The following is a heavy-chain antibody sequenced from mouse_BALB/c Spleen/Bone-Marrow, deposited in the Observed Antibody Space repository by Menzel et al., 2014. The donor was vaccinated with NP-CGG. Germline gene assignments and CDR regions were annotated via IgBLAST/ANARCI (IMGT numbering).Heavy chain of an antibody. V-gene: IGHV1-22*01. Sequence: EVQLQQSGPDLVKPGASVKMSCKASGYSFTGHYMHWVKQSHGKSLEWIGRVNPNNGGATYNRKFRGKAILTVNKSSSTAYMELRSLTSEDSAVYYCSRGSDYEAMDYWGQGTSVTVSS. CDR2: VNPNNGGA. CDR1: GYSFTGHY. J-gene: IGHJ4*01. CDR3: SRGSDYEAMDY.